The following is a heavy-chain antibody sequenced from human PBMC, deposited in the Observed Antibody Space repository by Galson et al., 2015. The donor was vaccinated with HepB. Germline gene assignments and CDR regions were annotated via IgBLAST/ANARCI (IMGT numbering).Heavy chain of an antibody. D-gene: IGHD5-12*01. V-gene: IGHV1-18*04. CDR2: ISAYNGYT. Sequence: SVKVSCKASGYTFTSCGISWVRQAPGQGLEWMGCISAYNGYTKYAQKLQGRVTMTTDTSTSTAYMVLMSLRSDDTAVYYCARNGYSGYDSDYYYYYGMDGWGQGTTVTVSS. J-gene: IGHJ6*02. CDR3: ARNGYSGYDSDYYYYYGMDG. CDR1: GYTFTSCG.